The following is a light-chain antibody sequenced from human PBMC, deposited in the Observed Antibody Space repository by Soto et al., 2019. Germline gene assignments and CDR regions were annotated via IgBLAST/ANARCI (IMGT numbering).Light chain of an antibody. CDR2: GNS. CDR1: SSNIGAGYD. J-gene: IGLJ2*01. V-gene: IGLV1-40*01. Sequence: QSVLTQPPSVSGAPGQRVTISCTGSSSNIGAGYDVHWYQQLPGTAPKLLIYGNSNRHSGVPDRFSVSKSGNSASLAITGLQAEDAADYYCQSYDSSLSAVVFGGGTKLTVL. CDR3: QSYDSSLSAVV.